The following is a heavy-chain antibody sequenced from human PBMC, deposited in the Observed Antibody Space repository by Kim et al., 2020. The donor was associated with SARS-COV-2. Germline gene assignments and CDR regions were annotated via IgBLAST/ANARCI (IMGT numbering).Heavy chain of an antibody. CDR2: INHSGST. Sequence: SETLSLTCAVYGGSFSGYFWSWIRQPPGKGLEWIGEINHSGSTNYNPSLKSRVTISVDTSKNQFSLKLSSVTAADTAVYYCASQRSYGSGSPFRYWGQGTLGTVSS. J-gene: IGHJ4*02. D-gene: IGHD3-10*01. V-gene: IGHV4-34*01. CDR3: ASQRSYGSGSPFRY. CDR1: GGSFSGYF.